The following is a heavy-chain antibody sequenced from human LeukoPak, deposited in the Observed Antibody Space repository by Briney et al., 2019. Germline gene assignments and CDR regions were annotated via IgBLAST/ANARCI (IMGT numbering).Heavy chain of an antibody. CDR2: IYHSGST. CDR3: APHRYSSGCPSEG. V-gene: IGHV4-38-2*01. J-gene: IGHJ4*02. D-gene: IGHD6-19*01. Sequence: PSETLSLTCAVSGYSITGGYYWGWIRQPPGKGLEWIGSIYHSGSTYYNPSLKSRVTISADTSKNQFYLRLTSVTAADTAVYYCAPHRYSSGCPSEGWGQGTLVTVSS. CDR1: GYSITGGYY.